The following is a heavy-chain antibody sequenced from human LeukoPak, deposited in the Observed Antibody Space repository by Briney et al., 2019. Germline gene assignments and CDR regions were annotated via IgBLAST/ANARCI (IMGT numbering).Heavy chain of an antibody. CDR2: IRPGDNRM. D-gene: IGHD3-16*01. CDR1: GYTFTAYY. Sequence: ASVKVSCKASGYTFTAYYIQWVRQAPGQGPEWMGTIRPGDNRMSYAQKFQGRVTMTRDMSTTTGYMELSSLRSEDTAVYYCVREKSGGTYDYWGQGTPVTVSS. CDR3: VREKSGGTYDY. V-gene: IGHV1-46*01. J-gene: IGHJ4*02.